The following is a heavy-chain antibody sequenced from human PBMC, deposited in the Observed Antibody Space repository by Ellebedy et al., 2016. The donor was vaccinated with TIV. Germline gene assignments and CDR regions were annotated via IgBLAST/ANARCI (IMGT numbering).Heavy chain of an antibody. CDR2: IYPGDSDT. V-gene: IGHV5-51*01. D-gene: IGHD1-7*01. Sequence: GESLKISXKGSGYSFTSYWIGWVRQMPGKGLEWMGIIYPGDSDTRYSPSFQGQVTISADKSISTAYLQWSSLKASDTAMYYCARLRITGTTSDEPHFDYWGQGTLVTVSS. CDR3: ARLRITGTTSDEPHFDY. CDR1: GYSFTSYW. J-gene: IGHJ4*02.